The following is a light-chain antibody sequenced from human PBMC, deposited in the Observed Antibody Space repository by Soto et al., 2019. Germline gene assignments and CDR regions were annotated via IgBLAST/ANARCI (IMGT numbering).Light chain of an antibody. V-gene: IGKV1-5*01. CDR1: QTISSC. CDR2: DAS. Sequence: DIQTTQSPSTLSGSVGDRVTITSRAGQTISSCFAWYHQKPGKAPKLLIYDASSLESGVPSRFSGSGSGTEFTLTFSSLQPDDFATYYCQQYNSYSTWTFGQGTKVDIK. J-gene: IGKJ1*01. CDR3: QQYNSYSTWT.